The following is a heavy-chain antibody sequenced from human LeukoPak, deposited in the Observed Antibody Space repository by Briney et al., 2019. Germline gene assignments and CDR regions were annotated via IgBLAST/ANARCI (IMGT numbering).Heavy chain of an antibody. CDR3: AKNDIGYYFDY. CDR2: LSDSGDNT. Sequence: SGGSLRLSCEASGFTFSSYAMYWVRQAPGKGLEWVSALSDSGDNTYHADSVKGRFTISRDNSKNTLYLQMNSLRAEDTAVYYCAKNDIGYYFDYGGQGTLVTVSS. V-gene: IGHV3-23*01. D-gene: IGHD3-9*01. CDR1: GFTFSSYA. J-gene: IGHJ4*02.